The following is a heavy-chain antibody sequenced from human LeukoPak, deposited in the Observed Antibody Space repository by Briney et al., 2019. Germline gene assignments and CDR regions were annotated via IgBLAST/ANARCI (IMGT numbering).Heavy chain of an antibody. V-gene: IGHV4-59*01. CDR2: IYYSGST. Sequence: SETLSFTCTVSGGSISSYYWSWIRQPPGKGLEWIGYIYYSGSTNYNPSLKSRVTISVDTSKNQFSLKLSSVTAADTAVYYCARRATDYYFDYWGQGTLVTVSS. CDR3: ARRATDYYFDY. D-gene: IGHD5-12*01. J-gene: IGHJ4*02. CDR1: GGSISSYY.